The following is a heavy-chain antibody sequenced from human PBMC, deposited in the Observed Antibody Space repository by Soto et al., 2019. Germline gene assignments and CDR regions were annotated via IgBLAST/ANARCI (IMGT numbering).Heavy chain of an antibody. CDR2: IYSSGRT. D-gene: IGHD4-17*01. Sequence: PGGSLRLSCAASGFTLSNNYTSWVRQAPGKGLEWVSVIYSSGRTDYADSVKGRFTISRDKSKNTLYLQMDSLRVEDTAVYYCETERAGSNFLYGPTWGQGTLVTVSS. CDR3: ETERAGSNFLYGPT. V-gene: IGHV3-53*01. CDR1: GFTLSNNY. J-gene: IGHJ4*02.